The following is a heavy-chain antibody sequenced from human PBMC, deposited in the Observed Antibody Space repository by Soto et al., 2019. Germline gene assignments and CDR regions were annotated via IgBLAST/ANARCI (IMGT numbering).Heavy chain of an antibody. J-gene: IGHJ4*02. CDR1: GKTLTEVS. Sequence: QVQLVQSGAEVKKPGAPVKVSCKLCGKTLTEVSIHWVRQAPGVGPEWMGGFEPEDGEIVYAQIFQGRVTMTEDSSTDTAYMELSSLRSEDSAVYYCATQALMSSRPGVAATYFDHWGQGTLVTVSS. CDR3: ATQALMSSRPGVAATYFDH. D-gene: IGHD5-12*01. CDR2: FEPEDGEI. V-gene: IGHV1-24*01.